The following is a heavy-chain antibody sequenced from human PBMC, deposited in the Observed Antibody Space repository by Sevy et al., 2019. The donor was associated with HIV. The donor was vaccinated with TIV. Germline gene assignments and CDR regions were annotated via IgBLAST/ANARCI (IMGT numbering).Heavy chain of an antibody. J-gene: IGHJ6*03. CDR3: ARSPLTGGDRWDYYYYMDV. Sequence: SETLSLTCTVSGGSISSYYWSWIRQPAGKGLEWIGRIYTSGSTNYNPSLKSRVTMSVDTSKNQFSLKLSSVTAADMAVYYCARSPLTGGDRWDYYYYMDVWGKGTTVTVSS. CDR1: GGSISSYY. CDR2: IYTSGST. V-gene: IGHV4-4*07. D-gene: IGHD7-27*01.